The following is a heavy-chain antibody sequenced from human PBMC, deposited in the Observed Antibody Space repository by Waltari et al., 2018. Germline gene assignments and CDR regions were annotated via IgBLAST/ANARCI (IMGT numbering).Heavy chain of an antibody. V-gene: IGHV3-21*01. Sequence: EVQLVESGGGLVKPGGSLRLSCAASGFTFSSYSMNWVRQAPGKGLEWVSSISSSSYIYYADSVKGRFTISRDNAKNSLYLQMNSLRAEDTAVYYCARDGARADILTDHDAFDIWGQGTMVTVSS. CDR2: ISSSSYI. CDR3: ARDGARADILTDHDAFDI. CDR1: GFTFSSYS. D-gene: IGHD3-9*01. J-gene: IGHJ3*02.